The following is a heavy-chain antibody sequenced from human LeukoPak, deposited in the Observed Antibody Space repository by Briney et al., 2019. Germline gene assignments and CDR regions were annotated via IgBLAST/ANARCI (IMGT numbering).Heavy chain of an antibody. D-gene: IGHD3-22*01. CDR1: GFTFSSYA. CDR3: AKLGFDSSGSHTLFDY. V-gene: IGHV3-30*18. J-gene: IGHJ4*02. Sequence: GGSLRLSCAASGFTFSSYAMHWVRQGPGKGLEWLAIISYDGRNNHYGDSVKGRFTISRDNSKNTLHLQMNSLRAEDTAVSYCAKLGFDSSGSHTLFDYWGQGTQVTVSS. CDR2: ISYDGRNN.